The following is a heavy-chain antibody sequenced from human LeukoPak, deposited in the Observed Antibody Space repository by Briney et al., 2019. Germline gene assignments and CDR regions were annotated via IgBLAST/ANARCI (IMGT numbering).Heavy chain of an antibody. CDR3: ARESVIIAAAGKGFDY. V-gene: IGHV1-2*02. D-gene: IGHD6-13*01. CDR2: INPNSGGT. Sequence: ASVKVSCKASGYTFTGYYMHCVRQAPGQGLEWMGWINPNSGGTNYAQKFRGRVTMTRDTSISTAYMELSRLRSDDTAVYYCARESVIIAAAGKGFDYWGQGTLVTVSS. J-gene: IGHJ4*02. CDR1: GYTFTGYY.